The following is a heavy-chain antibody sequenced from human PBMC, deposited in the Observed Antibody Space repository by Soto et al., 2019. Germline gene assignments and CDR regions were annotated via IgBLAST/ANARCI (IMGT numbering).Heavy chain of an antibody. CDR1: GGSFSGYY. V-gene: IGHV4-34*01. J-gene: IGHJ4*02. CDR2: INHSGST. CDR3: ARGSNSRYDFWSGYSMRYFDY. Sequence: PSETLSLTCAVYGGSFSGYYWSWIRQPPGKGLEWIGEINHSGSTNYNPSLKSRVTISVDTSKNQFSLKLSSVTAADTAVYYCARGSNSRYDFWSGYSMRYFDYWGKGTLVTVSS. D-gene: IGHD3-3*01.